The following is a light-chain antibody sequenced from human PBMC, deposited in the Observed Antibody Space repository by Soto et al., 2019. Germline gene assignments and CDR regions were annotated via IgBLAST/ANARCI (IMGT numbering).Light chain of an antibody. CDR3: LQDYSYPWT. J-gene: IGKJ1*01. V-gene: IGKV1-6*01. CDR1: QGITND. Sequence: AIQMTQSPSSLSASVGDRVTITCRASQGITNDLGWYQQKPGKAPKLLIYASSTLQSGVPTRFSGSGSGTDFTLTISSLQPEDFATYYCLQDYSYPWTFGQGTKVEIK. CDR2: ASS.